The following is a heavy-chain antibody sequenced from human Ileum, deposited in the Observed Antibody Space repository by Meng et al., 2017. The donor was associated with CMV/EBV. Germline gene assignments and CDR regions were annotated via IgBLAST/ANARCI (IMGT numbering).Heavy chain of an antibody. D-gene: IGHD2-2*01. Sequence: GGSLRLSCAASGFTFSSYSMNWVRQAPGNVLEWVSSISSSSSYIYYADSVKGRFTISRDNAKNSLYLQMNSLRTEDTAVYYCASGFCGSTSCYREFDYWGQGTLVTVSS. CDR3: ASGFCGSTSCYREFDY. CDR1: GFTFSSYS. J-gene: IGHJ4*02. V-gene: IGHV3-21*04. CDR2: ISSSSSYI.